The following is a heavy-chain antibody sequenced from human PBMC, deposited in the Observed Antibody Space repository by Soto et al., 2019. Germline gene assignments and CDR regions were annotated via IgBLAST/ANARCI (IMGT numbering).Heavy chain of an antibody. Sequence: EVQLVETGGGLIQPGGSLRLSCAASGFTVSNNYMIWVRQAPGKGLECVSIIYSGGTTYYADSVRGRFTISRDHSKNTLYLQMNSLRADDTAVYFCARNQPVTTLGYWGQGTLATVSS. CDR2: IYSGGTT. V-gene: IGHV3-53*02. CDR3: ARNQPVTTLGY. D-gene: IGHD4-17*01. CDR1: GFTVSNNY. J-gene: IGHJ4*02.